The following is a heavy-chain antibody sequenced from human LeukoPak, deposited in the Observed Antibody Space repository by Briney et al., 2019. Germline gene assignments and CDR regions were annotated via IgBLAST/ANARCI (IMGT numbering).Heavy chain of an antibody. CDR2: IYPGDSDT. Sequence: GESLKISCKGSGDSFTSYWIGWVRQMPGKGLEWMGIIYPGDSDTRYSPSFQGQVTISADKSTSTAYLQWSSLKASDTATYYCARHGSSSEDDAFDIWGQGTMVTVSS. V-gene: IGHV5-51*01. CDR3: ARHGSSSEDDAFDI. CDR1: GDSFTSYW. D-gene: IGHD6-13*01. J-gene: IGHJ3*02.